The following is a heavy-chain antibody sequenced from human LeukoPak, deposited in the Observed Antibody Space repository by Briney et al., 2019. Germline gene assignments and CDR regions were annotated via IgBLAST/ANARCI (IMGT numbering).Heavy chain of an antibody. V-gene: IGHV4-38-2*02. CDR1: HYSISSAFY. Sequence: SETLSLTCTVSHYSISSAFYWGWIRQPPGKGLEWIGSFHYSGSTYYNPSLKSRVTISVDKAKNQFSLNLNSVTAADTAVYYCARGGDRSFDYWGQGTLVTVSS. CDR2: FHYSGST. D-gene: IGHD3-10*01. CDR3: ARGGDRSFDY. J-gene: IGHJ4*02.